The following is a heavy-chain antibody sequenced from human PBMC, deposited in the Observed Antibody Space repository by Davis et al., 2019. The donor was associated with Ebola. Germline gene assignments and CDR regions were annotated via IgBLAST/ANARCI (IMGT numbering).Heavy chain of an antibody. V-gene: IGHV4-59*08. D-gene: IGHD5-18*01. CDR3: ATIVDTEMVGAFEI. CDR2: IFHSGSA. J-gene: IGHJ3*02. Sequence: SETLSLTCTVSGASISGYYWTWIRQPLGKGLEWIGSIFHSGSANYNPSLRSRVTISVDTSKNQLSLKLNSVTAADTAVYYCATIVDTEMVGAFEIWGQGTMVTVSS. CDR1: GASISGYY.